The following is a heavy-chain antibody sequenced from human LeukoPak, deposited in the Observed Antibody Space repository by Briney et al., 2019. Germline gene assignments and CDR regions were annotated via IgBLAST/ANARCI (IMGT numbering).Heavy chain of an antibody. D-gene: IGHD4-17*01. V-gene: IGHV3-74*01. Sequence: PGGSLRLSCAASGFTFSSYWMHWVRQAPGKGLVWVSRISSDGSNTRYADSVKGRFTISRDNAKKTLYLQINSLRAEDTAVYYCARGVNGDSRFDPWGQGTLVTVSS. CDR2: ISSDGSNT. CDR1: GFTFSSYW. CDR3: ARGVNGDSRFDP. J-gene: IGHJ5*02.